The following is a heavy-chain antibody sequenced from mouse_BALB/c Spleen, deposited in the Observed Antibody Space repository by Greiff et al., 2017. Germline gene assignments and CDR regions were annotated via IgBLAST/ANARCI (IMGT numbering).Heavy chain of an antibody. CDR1: GFTFTDYY. CDR2: IRNKANGYTT. J-gene: IGHJ4*01. V-gene: IGHV7-3*02. CDR3: ARDPSYAGAMDY. D-gene: IGHD1-1*01. Sequence: EVKLVESGGGLVQPGGSLRLSCATSGFTFTDYYMSWVRQPPGKALEWLGFIRNKANGYTTEYSASVKGRFTISRDNSQSILYLQMNTLRAEDSATYYCARDPSYAGAMDYWGQGTSVTVSS.